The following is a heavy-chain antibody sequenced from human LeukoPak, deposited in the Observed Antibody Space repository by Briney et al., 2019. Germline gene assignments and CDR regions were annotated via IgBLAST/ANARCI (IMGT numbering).Heavy chain of an antibody. CDR3: TCHSGWSGPSE. Sequence: SETLSLTCTVSGGSISSGGYYWSWIRQPPGKGLEWIGYIYQSGSTYYTPSLESRVTISVDRSKNHFSLELTSVTAADTAVYYCTCHSGWSGPSEWGQGTLVIVSS. J-gene: IGHJ4*02. V-gene: IGHV4-30-2*01. CDR1: GGSISSGGYY. D-gene: IGHD6-19*01. CDR2: IYQSGST.